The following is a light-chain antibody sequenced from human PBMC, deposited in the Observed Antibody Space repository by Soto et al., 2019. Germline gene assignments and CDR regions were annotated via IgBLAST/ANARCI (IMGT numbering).Light chain of an antibody. Sequence: EIVLTQSPATLSLSPGERATLSCRASQSVGSSLAWYQQKPGQAPRLLIYDASNRATGIPARFSGSGSGTDFTLTISSLEPEDVAVYYCQQRTNWPITFGQGTRLEIK. V-gene: IGKV3-11*01. CDR3: QQRTNWPIT. CDR1: QSVGSS. J-gene: IGKJ5*01. CDR2: DAS.